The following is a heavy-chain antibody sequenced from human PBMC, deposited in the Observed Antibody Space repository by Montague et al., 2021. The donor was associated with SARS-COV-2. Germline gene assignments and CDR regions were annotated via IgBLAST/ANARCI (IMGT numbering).Heavy chain of an antibody. Sequence: SVTVSCKASGYTFTSYGISWVRQAPGQGLEWMGWISAYNGNTNYAQKLQGRVTMTTDTSTSTAYMELRSLRSDDTAVYYCARDSSYELELRFDPWGQGTLVTVSS. CDR3: ARDSSYELELRFDP. CDR2: ISAYNGNT. CDR1: GYTFTSYG. D-gene: IGHD1-7*01. J-gene: IGHJ5*02. V-gene: IGHV1-18*01.